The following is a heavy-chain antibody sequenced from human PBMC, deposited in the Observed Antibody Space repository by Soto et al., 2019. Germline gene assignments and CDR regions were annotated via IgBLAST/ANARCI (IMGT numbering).Heavy chain of an antibody. D-gene: IGHD4-17*01. Sequence: QVQLVQSGAEVKKPGSSVKVSCKASGGTFSSYAISWVRQAPGQGLEWMGGIIPIFGTANYAQKFQGRVTITADESTSTAYMKLSSLRSEYTAGYYCATTHTVYGGSSLGGYYYYGMDVWGQGTTVTVSS. J-gene: IGHJ6*02. CDR1: GGTFSSYA. CDR3: ATTHTVYGGSSLGGYYYYGMDV. CDR2: IIPIFGTA. V-gene: IGHV1-69*01.